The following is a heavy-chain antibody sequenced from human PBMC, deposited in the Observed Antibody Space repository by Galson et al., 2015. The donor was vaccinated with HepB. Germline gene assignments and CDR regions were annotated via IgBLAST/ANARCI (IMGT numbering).Heavy chain of an antibody. D-gene: IGHD6-19*01. V-gene: IGHV4-59*01. CDR2: IYYSGST. CDR3: ARGEYSSGCDY. J-gene: IGHJ4*02. CDR1: GGSISSYY. Sequence: TLSLTCTVSGGSISSYYWSWIRQPPGKGLEWIGYIYYSGSTNYNPSLKSRVTISVDTSKNQFSLKLSSVTAADTAVYYCARGEYSSGCDYWGQGTLVTVSS.